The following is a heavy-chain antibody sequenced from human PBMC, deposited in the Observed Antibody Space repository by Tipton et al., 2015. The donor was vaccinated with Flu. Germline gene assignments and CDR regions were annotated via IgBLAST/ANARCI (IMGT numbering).Heavy chain of an antibody. V-gene: IGHV1-46*01. Sequence: QLVQSGAEVKKPGASVRISCTASGYTFTNYNMHWVRQAPGQGPEWMGIIYPSGGGTTYAQRVQGRVTLTRDESTSTVSMELGSLRSEDTAFDYCARDRGFGAYSLDSWGQGTLVTVAS. CDR1: GYTFTNYN. D-gene: IGHD5-18*01. CDR3: ARDRGFGAYSLDS. CDR2: IYPSGGGT. J-gene: IGHJ4*02.